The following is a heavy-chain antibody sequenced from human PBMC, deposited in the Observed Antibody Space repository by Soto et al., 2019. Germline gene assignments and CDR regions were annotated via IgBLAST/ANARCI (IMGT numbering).Heavy chain of an antibody. D-gene: IGHD6-6*01. CDR2: IYPGDSDT. J-gene: IGHJ5*02. V-gene: IGHV5-51*01. CDR3: ARPNPPSSIAGGDNWFDP. CDR1: GYSFTSYW. Sequence: GESLKISCNGSGYSFTSYWIGWVRQMPGKGLEWMGIIYPGDSDTRYSPSFQGQVTISADKSISTAYLQWSSLKASDTAMYYCARPNPPSSIAGGDNWFDPWGQGTLVTVSS.